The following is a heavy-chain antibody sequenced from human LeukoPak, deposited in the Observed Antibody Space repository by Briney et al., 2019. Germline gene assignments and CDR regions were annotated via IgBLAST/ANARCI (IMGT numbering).Heavy chain of an antibody. CDR1: GFTFSSSA. CDR3: AKMNGYMDV. D-gene: IGHD1-1*01. V-gene: IGHV3-23*01. CDR2: ISGSGSGT. J-gene: IGHJ6*03. Sequence: GGSLRLSCTASGFTFSSSAITWIRQAPGKGLEWVSGISGSGSGTYYEDFVKGRFTISRDNSKNTMYLEMNSLRAEDTAVYYCAKMNGYMDVWGKGTTVTVSS.